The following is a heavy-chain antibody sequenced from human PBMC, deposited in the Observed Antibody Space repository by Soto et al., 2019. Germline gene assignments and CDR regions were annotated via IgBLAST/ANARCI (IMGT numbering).Heavy chain of an antibody. D-gene: IGHD3-22*01. CDR3: ARIGRYYYDSSGYYYAREFDY. Sequence: ASVKVSCKASGYTFTSYGISWVRQAPGQGLEWMGWISAYNGNTNYAQKLQGRVTMTTDTSTSTAYMELRSLRSDDTAVYYCARIGRYYYDSSGYYYAREFDYWGQGTLVTVSS. CDR2: ISAYNGNT. J-gene: IGHJ4*02. CDR1: GYTFTSYG. V-gene: IGHV1-18*01.